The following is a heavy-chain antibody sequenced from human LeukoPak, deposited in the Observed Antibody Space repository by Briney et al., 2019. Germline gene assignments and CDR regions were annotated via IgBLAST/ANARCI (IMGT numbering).Heavy chain of an antibody. V-gene: IGHV3-30*04. D-gene: IGHD3-10*01. CDR2: ISYDGSNK. J-gene: IGHJ4*02. CDR1: GFTFSSYA. CDR3: ARVGLWYGFDYFDY. Sequence: GGSLRLSCAASGFTFSSYAMHWVRQAPGKGLEWVAVISYDGSNKYYADSVKGRFTISRDNSKNTLYLQMNSLRAEGTAVYYCARVGLWYGFDYFDYWGQGTLVTVSS.